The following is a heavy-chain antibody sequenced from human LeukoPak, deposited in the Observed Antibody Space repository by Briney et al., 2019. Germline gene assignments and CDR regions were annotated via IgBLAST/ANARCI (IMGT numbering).Heavy chain of an antibody. CDR3: ASHTEAIFDY. V-gene: IGHV4-30-2*06. J-gene: IGHJ4*02. CDR1: GASISSGGHY. D-gene: IGHD2-2*02. Sequence: SETLSLTCSVSGASISSGGHYANWLRQSPGKGLEWIGYISYTGSTYYNSSLESRVTISVGSSNNRFSLNLRSVTAADTAVYYCASHTEAIFDYWGQGTLVTVSS. CDR2: ISYTGST.